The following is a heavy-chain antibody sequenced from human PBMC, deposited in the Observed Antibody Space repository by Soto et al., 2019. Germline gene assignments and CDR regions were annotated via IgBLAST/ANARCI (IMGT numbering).Heavy chain of an antibody. V-gene: IGHV4-59*06. J-gene: IGHJ4*02. CDR3: ARLTVTTFHFDY. CDR2: IYYSGST. CDR1: GGSISSYY. Sequence: SETLSLTCTVSGGSISSYYWSWIRQHPGKGLEWIGYIYYSGSTYYNPSLKSRVTISVDTSKNQFSLKLSSVTAADTAVYYCARLTVTTFHFDYWGQGTLVTVSS. D-gene: IGHD4-17*01.